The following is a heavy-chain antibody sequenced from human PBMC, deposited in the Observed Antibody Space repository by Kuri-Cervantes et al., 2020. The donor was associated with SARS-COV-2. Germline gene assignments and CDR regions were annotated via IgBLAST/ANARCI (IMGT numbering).Heavy chain of an antibody. J-gene: IGHJ4*02. D-gene: IGHD3-3*01. CDR3: ARTLRFLEWLFDY. CDR1: GGSISSGDYY. Sequence: SETLSLTCTVSGGSISSGDYYWSWIRQPPGKGLEWIGYIYYSGSTYYNPSLKSRVTISVDTSKNQFSLKLSSVTAADTAVYYCARTLRFLEWLFDYWGQGTLVTVSS. CDR2: IYYSGST. V-gene: IGHV4-30-4*08.